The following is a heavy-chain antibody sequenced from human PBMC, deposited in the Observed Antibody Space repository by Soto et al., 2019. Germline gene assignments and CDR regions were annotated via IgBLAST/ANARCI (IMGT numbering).Heavy chain of an antibody. CDR2: IYSGGVT. V-gene: IGHV3-53*01. Sequence: PGGSLRLSCAASGFTVKNYQMNWVRQAPGKGLEWVSVIYSGGVTYYPDSVKGRFTTIRDTSKNTVHLQMNSLRADDTAMYYCARDPSTTGYYGLDVWGQGTTVTVSS. CDR3: ARDPSTTGYYGLDV. CDR1: GFTVKNYQ. J-gene: IGHJ6*02.